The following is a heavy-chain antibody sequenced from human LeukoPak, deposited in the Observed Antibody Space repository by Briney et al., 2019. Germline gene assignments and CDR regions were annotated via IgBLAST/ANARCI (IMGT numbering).Heavy chain of an antibody. V-gene: IGHV4-30-2*01. Sequence: PSETLSLTCTVSGGSISSGGYYWSWIRQPPGKGLEWIGYIYHSGSTYYNPSLKSRVTISVDRSKNQFSLKLSSVTAADTAVYYCARGYSSSWSEGYDYWGQGTLVTVSS. J-gene: IGHJ4*02. CDR1: GGSISSGGYY. CDR3: ARGYSSSWSEGYDY. D-gene: IGHD6-13*01. CDR2: IYHSGST.